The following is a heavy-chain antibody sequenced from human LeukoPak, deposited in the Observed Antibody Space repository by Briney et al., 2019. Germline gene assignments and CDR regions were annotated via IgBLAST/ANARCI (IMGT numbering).Heavy chain of an antibody. J-gene: IGHJ5*02. V-gene: IGHV3-30*14. CDR3: ARGAYSGYERGDWFDP. Sequence: GGSLRLSCAASGFTFSSYAMHWVRQAPGKGLEWVAVISYDGSNKHYADSVKGRFTISRENAKNSLYLQMNSLRAGDTAVYYCARGAYSGYERGDWFDPWGQGTLVTVSS. CDR1: GFTFSSYA. CDR2: ISYDGSNK. D-gene: IGHD5-12*01.